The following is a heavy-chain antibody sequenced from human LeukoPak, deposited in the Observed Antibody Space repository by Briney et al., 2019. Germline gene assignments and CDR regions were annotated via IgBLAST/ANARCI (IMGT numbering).Heavy chain of an antibody. J-gene: IGHJ5*02. CDR2: IIPIFGTA. D-gene: IGHD6-25*01. V-gene: IGHV1-69*05. CDR1: GGTFSSYA. Sequence: SVKVSCKASGGTFSSYAISWVRQAPGQGLEWMGGIIPIFGTANYAQQFQRRVTITTEESTSTASMDLSSLRSGDTAVYYCARSGWNNWFDPWGQGTLVTVSS. CDR3: ARSGWNNWFDP.